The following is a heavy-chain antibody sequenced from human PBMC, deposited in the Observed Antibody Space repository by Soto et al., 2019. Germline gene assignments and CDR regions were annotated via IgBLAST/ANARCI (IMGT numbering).Heavy chain of an antibody. CDR1: GGSFSGYY. D-gene: IGHD5-18*01. Sequence: KTSETLSLTCAVYGGSFSGYYWSWIRQPPGKGLEWIGEINHSGSTNYNPSLKGRVTISVDTSKNQFSLKLSSVTAADTAVYYCARVADTAMVTNWGQGTLVTVSS. J-gene: IGHJ4*02. CDR3: ARVADTAMVTN. V-gene: IGHV4-34*01. CDR2: INHSGST.